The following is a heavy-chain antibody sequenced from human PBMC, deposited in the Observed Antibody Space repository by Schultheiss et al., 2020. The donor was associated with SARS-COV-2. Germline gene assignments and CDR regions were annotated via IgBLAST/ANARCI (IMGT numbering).Heavy chain of an antibody. J-gene: IGHJ4*02. CDR2: INHSGST. CDR3: ARDSGDYDFWSGYYRGGFDY. V-gene: IGHV4-59*12. D-gene: IGHD3-3*01. Sequence: SETLSLTCTVSGGSISSYYWSWIRQPPGKGLEWIGEINHSGSTNYNPSLKSRVTISVDTSKNQFSLKLSSVTAADTAVYYCARDSGDYDFWSGYYRGGFDYWGQGTLVTVSS. CDR1: GGSISSYY.